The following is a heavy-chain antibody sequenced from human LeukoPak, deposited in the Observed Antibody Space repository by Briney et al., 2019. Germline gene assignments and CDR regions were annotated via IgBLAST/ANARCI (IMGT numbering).Heavy chain of an antibody. CDR3: AGGDILTGYYNVDGMDV. CDR2: VSDDGSDE. Sequence: GGSLRLSCAASGFTFSSYAMHWVRQAPGKGLEWVAVVSDDGSDEYYADSVKGRFTISRDNAKNSLYLQMNSLRAEDTAVYYCAGGDILTGYYNVDGMDVWGQGTTVTVSS. CDR1: GFTFSSYA. J-gene: IGHJ6*02. V-gene: IGHV3-30-3*01. D-gene: IGHD3-9*01.